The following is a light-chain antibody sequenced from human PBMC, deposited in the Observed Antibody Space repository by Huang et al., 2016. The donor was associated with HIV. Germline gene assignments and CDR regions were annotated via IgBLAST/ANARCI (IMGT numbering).Light chain of an antibody. CDR2: WAS. J-gene: IGKJ1*01. Sequence: DIVMTQSPDSLAVSLGERVTINCKSSQSVLYSSNNKNYLAWYQQKPGQPPKLRIYWASTRETGVPDRFSGSGSGTDFTLTISSLQAEDVAVYYCQQYYSTPQTFGQGTKVEIK. CDR1: QSVLYSSNNKNY. V-gene: IGKV4-1*01. CDR3: QQYYSTPQT.